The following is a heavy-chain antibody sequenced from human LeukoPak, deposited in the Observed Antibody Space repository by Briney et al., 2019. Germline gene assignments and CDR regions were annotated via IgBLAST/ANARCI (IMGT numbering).Heavy chain of an antibody. D-gene: IGHD5-18*01. V-gene: IGHV3-11*01. CDR1: GLTFSDYY. CDR2: ISSTGYTI. CDR3: ARATPAVGYNYGNYYGMDV. Sequence: GGSLRLSCVASGLTFSDYYMSWVRQAPGKGLEWISYISSTGYTIYYADSVKGRFTISRDNAKNSLYLQMNSLRAEDTAVYYCARATPAVGYNYGNYYGMDVWGQGTTVTVSS. J-gene: IGHJ6*02.